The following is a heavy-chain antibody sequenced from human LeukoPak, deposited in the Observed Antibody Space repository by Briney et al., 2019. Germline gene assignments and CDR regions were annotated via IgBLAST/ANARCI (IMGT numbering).Heavy chain of an antibody. CDR2: INHSGST. CDR3: ARTYYYGSGSFGWFDP. CDR1: GGSFSGYY. J-gene: IGHJ5*02. Sequence: PSETLSLTCAVYGGSFSGYYWSWIRQPPGKGLEWIGEINHSGSTNYNPSLRSRVTMSVDTSKNQFSLKLSSVTAADTAVYYCARTYYYGSGSFGWFDPWGQGTLVTVSS. D-gene: IGHD3-10*01. V-gene: IGHV4-34*01.